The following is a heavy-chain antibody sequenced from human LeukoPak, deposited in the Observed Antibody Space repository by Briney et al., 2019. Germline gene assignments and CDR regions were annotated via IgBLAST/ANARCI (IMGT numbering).Heavy chain of an antibody. J-gene: IGHJ4*02. CDR2: IYYRGST. V-gene: IGHV4-59*01. CDR1: GGSISSYY. Sequence: PSETLSLTCKVSGGSISSYYWSWNRQPPGKGLEWIGYIYYRGSTNYNSSLKSRVTVSLDTSKSQFSLKLSSVTAADTAVYYCARLGGSSQFDYWGQGILVTVSS. D-gene: IGHD1-26*01. CDR3: ARLGGSSQFDY.